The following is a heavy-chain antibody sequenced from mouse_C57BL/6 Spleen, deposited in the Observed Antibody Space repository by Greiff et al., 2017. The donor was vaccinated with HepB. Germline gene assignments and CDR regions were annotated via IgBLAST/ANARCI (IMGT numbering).Heavy chain of an antibody. CDR1: GFTFSSYA. V-gene: IGHV5-4*01. Sequence: EVQRVESGGGLVKPGGSLKLSCAASGFTFSSYAMSWVRQTPEKRLEWVATISDGGSYTYYPDNVKGRFTISRDNAKNNLYLQMSHLKSEDTAMYYCARAVVAMDYWGQGTSVTVSS. J-gene: IGHJ4*01. CDR2: ISDGGSYT. D-gene: IGHD1-1*01. CDR3: ARAVVAMDY.